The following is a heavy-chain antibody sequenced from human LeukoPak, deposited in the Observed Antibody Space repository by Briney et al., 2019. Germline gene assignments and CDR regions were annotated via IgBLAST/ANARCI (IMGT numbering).Heavy chain of an antibody. D-gene: IGHD3-22*01. J-gene: IGHJ4*02. CDR1: GGSINSYY. Sequence: PSETLSLTCTVSGGSINSYYWSWIRQPAGKGLEWIGRIYTSGTTNYNPSLKSRVTMSVDTSKNHFSLQLRSVTAADTAVYYCASTTYDYDTSGHYFLDYWGQGSLDTVSS. V-gene: IGHV4-4*07. CDR2: IYTSGTT. CDR3: ASTTYDYDTSGHYFLDY.